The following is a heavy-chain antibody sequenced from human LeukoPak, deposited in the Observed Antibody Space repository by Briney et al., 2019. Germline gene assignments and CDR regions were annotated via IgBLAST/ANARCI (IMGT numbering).Heavy chain of an antibody. CDR3: AKDEHITMSKTYPDY. J-gene: IGHJ4*02. D-gene: IGHD3-10*02. CDR2: ISGSGGST. Sequence: PGGSLRLSCAASGFTFSSYAMSWVRQAPGKGLEWVSAISGSGGSTYYADSVKGRSTISRDNSKNTLYLQMNSLRAEDTAVYYCAKDEHITMSKTYPDYWGQGTLVTVSS. V-gene: IGHV3-23*01. CDR1: GFTFSSYA.